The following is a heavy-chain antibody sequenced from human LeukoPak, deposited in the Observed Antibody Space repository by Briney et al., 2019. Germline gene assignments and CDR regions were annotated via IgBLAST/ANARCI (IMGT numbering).Heavy chain of an antibody. CDR3: ARVGEPVLRFLAGIVNDAFDI. CDR2: IKQDGSEK. J-gene: IGHJ3*02. V-gene: IGHV3-7*03. Sequence: GGSLRLSCAASGFTFSSYWMSWVRQAPGKGLEWVANIKQDGSEKYYVDSVKGRFTISRDNAKNSLYLQMNSLRAEDTAVYYCARVGEPVLRFLAGIVNDAFDIWGQGTMVTVSS. D-gene: IGHD3-3*01. CDR1: GFTFSSYW.